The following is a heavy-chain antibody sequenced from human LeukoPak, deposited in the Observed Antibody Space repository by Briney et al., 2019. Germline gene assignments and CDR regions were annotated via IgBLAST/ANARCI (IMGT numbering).Heavy chain of an antibody. CDR3: AAPSGIVGARGYFDY. V-gene: IGHV1-69*06. D-gene: IGHD1-26*01. J-gene: IGHJ4*02. CDR1: GGTFSSYA. Sequence: SVKVSCKASGGTFSSYAISWVRQAPGQGLEWMGGIIPIFGTANYAQKFQGRVTITADKSTSTAYMELSSLRSEDTAVYYCAAPSGIVGARGYFDYWGQGTLVTVSS. CDR2: IIPIFGTA.